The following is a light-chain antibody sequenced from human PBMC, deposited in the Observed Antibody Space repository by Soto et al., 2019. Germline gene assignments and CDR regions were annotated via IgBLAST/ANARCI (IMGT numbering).Light chain of an antibody. CDR3: MQALRTPPT. V-gene: IGKV2-28*01. Sequence: DIVMTQSPLSLPVTPGEPASISCKSSQSLLHSNGYNYLDWYLQKPGQSPQLLISLGSNRASGVPDRFSGSGSGTDFTLKISRVEAEDVGIYYCMQALRTPPTFGQGTKV. CDR1: QSLLHSNGYNY. CDR2: LGS. J-gene: IGKJ1*01.